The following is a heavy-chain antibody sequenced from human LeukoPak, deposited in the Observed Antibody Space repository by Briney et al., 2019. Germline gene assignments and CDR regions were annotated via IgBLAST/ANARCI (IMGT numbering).Heavy chain of an antibody. J-gene: IGHJ6*03. V-gene: IGHV3-7*01. D-gene: IGHD1-1*01. CDR1: GFTFSSYW. CDR2: IKQDGSEK. Sequence: PGGSLRLSCAASGFTFSSYWMSWVRQAPGKGLEWVANIKQDGSEKYYVDSVRGRFTISRDNAKNSLYLQMNSLRAEDTAVYYCAREDVWVQLEIRDYYYMDVWGKGTTVTVSS. CDR3: AREDVWVQLEIRDYYYMDV.